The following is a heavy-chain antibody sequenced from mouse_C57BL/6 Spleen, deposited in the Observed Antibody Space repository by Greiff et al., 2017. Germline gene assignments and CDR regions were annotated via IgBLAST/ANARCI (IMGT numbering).Heavy chain of an antibody. D-gene: IGHD1-1*01. J-gene: IGHJ4*01. Sequence: EVHLVESGGGLVQPKGSLKLSCAASGFTFNTYAMHWVRQAPGKGLEWVARIRSKSSNYATYYADSVKDRFTISRDDSQSMLYLQMNNLKTEDTAMYYCVREPGYGSSYDYAMDYWGQGTSVTVSS. CDR1: GFTFNTYA. CDR3: VREPGYGSSYDYAMDY. V-gene: IGHV10-3*01. CDR2: IRSKSSNYAT.